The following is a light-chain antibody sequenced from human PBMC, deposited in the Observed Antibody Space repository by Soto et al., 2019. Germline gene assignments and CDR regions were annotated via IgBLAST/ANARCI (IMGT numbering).Light chain of an antibody. J-gene: IGKJ4*01. Sequence: EIVMTQSPATLSVSPGERATLSCRASQSVSSNLAWYQQKPGQAPRLLIYGASTRATGIPARFSGSGSGTEFTLTISSRQSEDFAGYYCQQYNNWPPGLTFGGGTKVEIK. CDR2: GAS. CDR3: QQYNNWPPGLT. V-gene: IGKV3-15*01. CDR1: QSVSSN.